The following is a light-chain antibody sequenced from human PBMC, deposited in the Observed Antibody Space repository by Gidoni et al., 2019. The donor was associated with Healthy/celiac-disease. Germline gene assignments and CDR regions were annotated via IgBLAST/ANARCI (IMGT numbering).Light chain of an antibody. CDR3: QQYGSSRWT. CDR1: QSVSSSY. Sequence: DIVLTQSPGTLSLSPGERATLSCRASQSVSSSYLAWYQQKPGQAPRRLIYGASSRATGIPDRFSGSGSGTDFTLTISRLEPEDFAVYYCQQYGSSRWTFGQGTKVEXK. J-gene: IGKJ1*01. CDR2: GAS. V-gene: IGKV3-20*01.